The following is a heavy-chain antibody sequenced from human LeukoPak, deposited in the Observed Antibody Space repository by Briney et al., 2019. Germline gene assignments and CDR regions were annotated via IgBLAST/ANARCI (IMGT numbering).Heavy chain of an antibody. Sequence: GGSLRLSCAASGFTFSSYGMHWVRQAPGKGLEWVAVISYDGSNKYYADSVKGRFTISRDNSKNTPYLQVNSLKSEDTAVYHCAKDNYGDWGQGTLVTVSS. CDR3: AKDNYGD. V-gene: IGHV3-30*18. CDR1: GFTFSSYG. CDR2: ISYDGSNK. J-gene: IGHJ4*02. D-gene: IGHD3-10*01.